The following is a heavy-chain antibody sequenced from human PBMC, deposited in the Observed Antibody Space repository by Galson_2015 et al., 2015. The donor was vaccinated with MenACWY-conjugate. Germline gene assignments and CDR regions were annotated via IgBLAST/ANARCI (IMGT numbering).Heavy chain of an antibody. CDR1: GYSFTTYW. Sequence: QSGAEVKKPGESLKISCKGFGYSFTTYWIGWVRQMPGKGLEWMGIIYPGDSDTRYSPSFQGQVTISVDKSINTAYLQWSSLKASDTAIYYCARHESREGAVALALGYWGQGTLVTVSS. CDR3: ARHESREGAVALALGY. D-gene: IGHD6-19*01. V-gene: IGHV5-51*01. CDR2: IYPGDSDT. J-gene: IGHJ4*02.